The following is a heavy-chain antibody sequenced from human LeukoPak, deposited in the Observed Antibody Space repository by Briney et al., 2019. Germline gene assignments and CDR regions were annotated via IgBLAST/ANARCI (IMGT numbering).Heavy chain of an antibody. CDR2: INHSGST. V-gene: IGHV4-34*01. Sequence: SETLSLTCAVYGGSFSGYYWSWLRQPPGKGLEWIGEINHSGSTNYIPSLKSRVTISVDTSKNQFSLKLSSVTAADTAVYYCARRGPGLYDSRLYYFDYWGQGTLVTVSS. CDR1: GGSFSGYY. J-gene: IGHJ4*02. D-gene: IGHD3-22*01. CDR3: ARRGPGLYDSRLYYFDY.